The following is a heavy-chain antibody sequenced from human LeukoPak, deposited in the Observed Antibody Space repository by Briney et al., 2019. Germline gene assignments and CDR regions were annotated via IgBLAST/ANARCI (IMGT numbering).Heavy chain of an antibody. D-gene: IGHD3-22*01. CDR1: GFTFSSYS. J-gene: IGHJ4*02. CDR2: ISSSSSYI. V-gene: IGHV3-21*01. CDR3: ARDDSSGYYSY. Sequence: GGSLRLSCAASGFTFSSYSMNWVRQAPGKGLEWVSSISSSSSYIYYADSVKGRFTISRDSAKNSLYLQMDSLRAEDTAVYYCARDDSSGYYSYWGQGTLVTVSS.